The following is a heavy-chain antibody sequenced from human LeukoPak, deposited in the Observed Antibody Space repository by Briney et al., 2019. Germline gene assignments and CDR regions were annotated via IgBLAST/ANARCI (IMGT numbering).Heavy chain of an antibody. CDR2: IFYSGST. V-gene: IGHV4-59*01. CDR3: ASRSPPGETGYFDY. D-gene: IGHD2-21*01. Sequence: PSETLSLTCSVSGGPISSYYWSWIRQPPGKGLEYIGYIFYSGSTNYNPSLKSRVTMSVDTSKNQFSLKLSSVIAADTAVYYCASRSPPGETGYFDYWGQGTLVTVSS. CDR1: GGPISSYY. J-gene: IGHJ4*02.